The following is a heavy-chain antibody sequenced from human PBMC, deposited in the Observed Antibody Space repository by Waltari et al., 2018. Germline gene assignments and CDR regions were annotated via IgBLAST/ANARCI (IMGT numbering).Heavy chain of an antibody. CDR1: GFTFSRYA. CDR2: IRGSGGST. J-gene: IGHJ5*02. Sequence: EVQLLESGGGLVQPGGSLRLSCAASGFTFSRYALSWVRQAPGKGVVWVSAIRGSGGSTYYADSVKGRFTISRDNSKNTLYLQMNSLRAEDTAVYYCANHIQSGRQHNWFDPWGQGTLVTVSS. D-gene: IGHD3-3*01. V-gene: IGHV3-23*01. CDR3: ANHIQSGRQHNWFDP.